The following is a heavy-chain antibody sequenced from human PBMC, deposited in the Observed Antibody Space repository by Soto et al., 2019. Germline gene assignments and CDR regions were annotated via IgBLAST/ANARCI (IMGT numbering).Heavy chain of an antibody. Sequence: QLQLQESGPGLVKPSETLSLTCTVSGGSISSSNYYWGWIRQPPGKGLEWIGSIYYTGSTYYNPSLKGRVTISVDTSMNQFSLKLSSVTAADTAVYYCATQEVGGSYVYTFDPWGQGTLVTVSS. V-gene: IGHV4-39*01. D-gene: IGHD1-26*01. J-gene: IGHJ5*02. CDR2: IYYTGST. CDR3: ATQEVGGSYVYTFDP. CDR1: GGSISSSNYY.